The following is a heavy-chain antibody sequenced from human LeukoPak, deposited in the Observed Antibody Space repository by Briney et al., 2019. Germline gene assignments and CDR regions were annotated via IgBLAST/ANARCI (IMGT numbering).Heavy chain of an antibody. J-gene: IGHJ1*01. CDR3: ARSSIAAPRHKEYFQH. CDR1: GFSFNNYA. Sequence: QTGGSLRLSCAASGFSFNNYAMYWVRQAPGKGLEWVAVISSDGNKKYYADSVKGRFTISRDNPRNTLYLQMNSLRAEDTAVYYCARSSIAAPRHKEYFQHWGQGTLVTVSS. V-gene: IGHV3-30*03. D-gene: IGHD6-6*01. CDR2: ISSDGNKK.